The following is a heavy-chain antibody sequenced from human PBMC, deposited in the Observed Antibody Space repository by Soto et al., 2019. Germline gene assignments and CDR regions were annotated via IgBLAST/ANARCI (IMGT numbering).Heavy chain of an antibody. CDR2: ISYDGSNK. Sequence: QVQLVESGGGVVQPGRSLRLSCAASGFTFSSYAMHWVRQAPGKGLEWVAVISYDGSNKYYADSVKGRFTISRDNSKNTLYLQMNSLRAEDTAVYYCARDDQWRGYSRVFDPWGQGTLVTVSS. J-gene: IGHJ5*02. V-gene: IGHV3-30-3*01. D-gene: IGHD5-18*01. CDR3: ARDDQWRGYSRVFDP. CDR1: GFTFSSYA.